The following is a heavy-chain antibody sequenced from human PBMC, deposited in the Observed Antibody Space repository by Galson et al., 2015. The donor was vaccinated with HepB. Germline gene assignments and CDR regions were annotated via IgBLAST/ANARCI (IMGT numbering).Heavy chain of an antibody. CDR1: GFSFSTYT. D-gene: IGHD3-16*01. CDR3: VRDLQGRSFGGEGPY. Sequence: SLRLSCAASGFSFSTYTMNWVRQAPGKGLEWVSSISSSGSYKYYADSVKGRFTLSRDNAKNSVYLQMNRLRAEDTAMYYCVRDLQGRSFGGEGPYWGQGTLVTVSS. J-gene: IGHJ4*02. V-gene: IGHV3-21*01. CDR2: ISSSGSYK.